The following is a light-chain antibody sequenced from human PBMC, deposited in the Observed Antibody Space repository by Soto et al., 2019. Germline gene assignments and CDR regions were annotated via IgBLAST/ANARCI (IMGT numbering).Light chain of an antibody. J-gene: IGKJ2*01. CDR1: QSVTRKY. CDR2: GAS. Sequence: EIVLTQSPGTLSLSPGERATLSCRASQSVTRKYLAWYQQKPGQAPRLLIYGASSRAPGIPDRFSGSASGTDFTLTISSLEPEDFAVYYCQRYGSSPLYTFGQGTKLEIK. V-gene: IGKV3-20*01. CDR3: QRYGSSPLYT.